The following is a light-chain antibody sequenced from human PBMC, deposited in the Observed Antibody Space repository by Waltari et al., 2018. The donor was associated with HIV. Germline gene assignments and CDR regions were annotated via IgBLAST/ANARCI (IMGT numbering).Light chain of an antibody. V-gene: IGLV1-44*01. CDR3: AAWEDSLNTWV. CDR1: RSNIGSDT. CDR2: DNN. Sequence: QSVLTQPPSASGTPGQRVTIPCSGSRSNIGSDTVNWFQQFPGTAPKLLMYDNNQRPSGVPDRFSGSKSGTSASLAISGLQSEDEADYYCAAWEDSLNTWVFGGGTKLTVL. J-gene: IGLJ3*02.